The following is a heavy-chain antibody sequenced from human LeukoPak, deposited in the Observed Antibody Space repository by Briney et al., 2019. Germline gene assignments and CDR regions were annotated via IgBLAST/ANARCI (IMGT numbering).Heavy chain of an antibody. CDR2: ISYDGSNK. Sequence: GGSLRLSCAASGFTFSSYGMHWVRQAPGKGLEWVAVISYDGSNKYYADSVKGRFTISRDNSKNTLYLQMNSLRAEDTAVYYCAKGAARGGSRGEIYYYYGMDVWGQGTTVTVSS. J-gene: IGHJ6*02. CDR3: AKGAARGGSRGEIYYYYGMDV. CDR1: GFTFSSYG. D-gene: IGHD3-10*01. V-gene: IGHV3-30*18.